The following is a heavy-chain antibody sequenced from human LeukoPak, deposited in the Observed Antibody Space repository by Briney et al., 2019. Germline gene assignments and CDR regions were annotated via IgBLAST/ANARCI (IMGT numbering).Heavy chain of an antibody. V-gene: IGHV3-7*01. Sequence: PGGSLRLSCAASGFTFSSYWMSWVRQAPGKGLEWVANIKQDGSEKYYVDSVKGRFTISRDNAKNSLYLQMNSLRAEDTAVYYCARDRKGGSYYSYYYYGMDVWGQGTTVTVSS. CDR1: GFTFSSYW. D-gene: IGHD1-26*01. CDR2: IKQDGSEK. CDR3: ARDRKGGSYYSYYYYGMDV. J-gene: IGHJ6*02.